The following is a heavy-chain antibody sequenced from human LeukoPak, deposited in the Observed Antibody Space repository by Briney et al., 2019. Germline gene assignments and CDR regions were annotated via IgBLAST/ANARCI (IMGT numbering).Heavy chain of an antibody. D-gene: IGHD2-2*01. CDR1: GGSISSYY. CDR3: ARTYCSSTSCSLFDY. V-gene: IGHV4-59*01. J-gene: IGHJ4*02. CDR2: IYYSGST. Sequence: SETLSLTCTVSGGSISSYYWSWIRQPPGKGLEWIGYIYYSGSTNYNPSLKSRVTTSVDTSKNQFSLKLSSVTAADTAVYYCARTYCSSTSCSLFDYWGQGTLVTVSS.